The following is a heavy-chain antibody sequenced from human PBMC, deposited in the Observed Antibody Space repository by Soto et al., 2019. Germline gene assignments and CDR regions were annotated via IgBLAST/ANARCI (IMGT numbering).Heavy chain of an antibody. CDR3: ARAGYYESSGHYDLDY. CDR1: GYSISSSNW. V-gene: IGHV4-4*02. J-gene: IGHJ4*02. D-gene: IGHD3-22*01. Sequence: PSETLSLTCAVSGYSISSSNWWGWIRQPPGKGLEWIGEINHSGGTNYIPSLKSRVTISVDSSKNQFSLKLSSVTAADTAVYYCARAGYYESSGHYDLDYWGLGTLVTVSS. CDR2: INHSGGT.